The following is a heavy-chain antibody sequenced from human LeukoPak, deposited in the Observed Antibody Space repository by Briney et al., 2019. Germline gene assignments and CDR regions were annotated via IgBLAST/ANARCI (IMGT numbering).Heavy chain of an antibody. J-gene: IGHJ6*02. CDR2: TYYRSKWYN. V-gene: IGHV6-1*01. Sequence: SQTLSLTCAISGDSVSSNSAAWNWIRQSPSRGLEWLGRTYYRSKWYNDYAVSVKSRITINPDTSKNQFSLQLNSVTPEDTAVYSCARGREAVAGTYYYYGMDVWGQGTTVTVSS. CDR3: ARGREAVAGTYYYYGMDV. D-gene: IGHD6-19*01. CDR1: GDSVSSNSAA.